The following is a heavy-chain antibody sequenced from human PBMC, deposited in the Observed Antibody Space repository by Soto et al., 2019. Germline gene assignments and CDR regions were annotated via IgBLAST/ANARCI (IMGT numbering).Heavy chain of an antibody. CDR1: GGSISSSSYY. D-gene: IGHD3-22*01. Sequence: PSETLSLTCTVAGGSISSSSYYWGWIRQPPGKGLEWIGSIYYTGSTYYSTSLKGRVTISVDSSKNQFSLKLSSVTAAETAVYHCARVYYYDSSGYFRLAYAFDIWGQGTRVTVSS. CDR3: ARVYYYDSSGYFRLAYAFDI. V-gene: IGHV4-39*02. J-gene: IGHJ3*02. CDR2: IYYTGST.